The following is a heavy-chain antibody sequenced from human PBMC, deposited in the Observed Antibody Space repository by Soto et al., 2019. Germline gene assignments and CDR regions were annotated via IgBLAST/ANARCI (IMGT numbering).Heavy chain of an antibody. J-gene: IGHJ4*02. D-gene: IGHD5-18*01. CDR2: IYYSGST. V-gene: IGHV4-31*03. Sequence: QVQLQESGPGLVKPSQTLSLTCTVSGGSISSGGYYWSWIRQHPGKGLEWIGYIYYSGSTYYNPSLTSRVTIAVDTCKNQFSRKLSSVPAADTAVYYCARGRGYSYGVEDYWGQGTLVTVS. CDR1: GGSISSGGYY. CDR3: ARGRGYSYGVEDY.